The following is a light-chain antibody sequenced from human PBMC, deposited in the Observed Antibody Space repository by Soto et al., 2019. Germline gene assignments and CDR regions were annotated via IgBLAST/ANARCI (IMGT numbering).Light chain of an antibody. J-gene: IGKJ5*01. V-gene: IGKV1-33*01. CDR3: QQYDNLPIT. CDR2: DAS. Sequence: DIQMTQSPSSLSASVGDRVTITCQASQDISSYLNCYQQKPGKAPKLLIYDASNLETGVPSRFSGSGSGTDFTFTISSLQPEDIATYYCQQYDNLPITFGQGTRLEIK. CDR1: QDISSY.